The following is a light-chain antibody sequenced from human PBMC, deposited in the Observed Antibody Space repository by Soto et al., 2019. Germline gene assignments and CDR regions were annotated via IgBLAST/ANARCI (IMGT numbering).Light chain of an antibody. CDR3: SLYTSTSTQV. J-gene: IGLJ1*01. Sequence: QSVLTQPASVSGSPGQSITISCTGSSSDVGTYNYVSWYQQHPGKAPRLMIYEVANRPSRVSDRFSGSRSGNTASRTTSGLLAEDEADYYCSLYTSTSTQVFGTGTKVTVL. V-gene: IGLV2-14*01. CDR2: EVA. CDR1: SSDVGTYNY.